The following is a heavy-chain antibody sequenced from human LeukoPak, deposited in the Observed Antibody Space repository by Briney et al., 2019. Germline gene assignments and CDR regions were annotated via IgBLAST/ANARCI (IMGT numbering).Heavy chain of an antibody. D-gene: IGHD1-26*01. V-gene: IGHV3-48*04. J-gene: IGHJ4*02. CDR1: GFTFGDNS. CDR2: ISSSSSTM. Sequence: GGSLRLSCAASGFTFGDNSMNWVRQAPGKGLEWLSYISSSSSTMYYADSVKGRFTISRDNAKNSLYLQMNSLRAEDTAVYYCAGRVGATWVDYWGQGTLVTVSS. CDR3: AGRVGATWVDY.